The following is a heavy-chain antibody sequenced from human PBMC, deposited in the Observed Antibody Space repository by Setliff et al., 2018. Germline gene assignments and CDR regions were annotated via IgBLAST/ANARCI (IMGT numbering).Heavy chain of an antibody. CDR3: AGGAFGSRWYVRPWFDP. Sequence: SETLSLTCAVYGESFSGYFWTWIRQPPGKGLEWIGDIDHSGSTNYNPSLKSRLTISVDTPKKHFSLSLSSVTAADTAVYYCAGGAFGSRWYVRPWFDPWGQGTLVTVSS. CDR2: IDHSGST. J-gene: IGHJ5*02. CDR1: GESFSGYF. V-gene: IGHV4-34*01. D-gene: IGHD6-13*01.